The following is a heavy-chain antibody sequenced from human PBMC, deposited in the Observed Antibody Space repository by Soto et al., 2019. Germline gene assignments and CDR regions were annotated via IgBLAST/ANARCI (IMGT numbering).Heavy chain of an antibody. V-gene: IGHV1-69*12. D-gene: IGHD6-6*01. Sequence: QVQLVQSGAEVKKSGSSVKVSCKASGGTFSTYVVSWVRQAPGQGLEWMGGIIPNFGIANYAQKLQDRVTLTADESTSTAYMELHSLGSGETAVYYCALSRSSHIPFAWGQGTTVIVSS. CDR3: ALSRSSHIPFA. CDR1: GGTFSTYV. CDR2: IIPNFGIA. J-gene: IGHJ6*02.